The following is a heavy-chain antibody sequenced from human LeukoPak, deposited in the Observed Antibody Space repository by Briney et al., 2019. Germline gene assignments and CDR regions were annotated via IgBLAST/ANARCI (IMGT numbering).Heavy chain of an antibody. CDR2: ISGSGGST. Sequence: GGSLRLSCAASAFTFSSYAMSWVRQAPGKGLEWVSAISGSGGSTYYADSVKGRFTISRDNSKNTLYLQMNSLRAEDTAVYYCAKDRVLVVVAATLDYWGQGTLVTVSS. V-gene: IGHV3-23*01. D-gene: IGHD2-15*01. J-gene: IGHJ4*02. CDR3: AKDRVLVVVAATLDY. CDR1: AFTFSSYA.